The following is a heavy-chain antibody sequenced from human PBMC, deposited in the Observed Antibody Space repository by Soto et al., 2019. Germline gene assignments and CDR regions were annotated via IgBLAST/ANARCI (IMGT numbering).Heavy chain of an antibody. Sequence: QVQLVESGGGVVQPGRSLRLSCAASGFTFSSYGMHWVRQAPGKGLEWVAVISYDGSNKYYADSVKGRFTISRDNSKNTLYLQMNSLRAEDTAVYYCAKEQYYDYIWGSLFWGQGTMVTVSS. V-gene: IGHV3-30*18. CDR1: GFTFSSYG. D-gene: IGHD3-16*01. J-gene: IGHJ3*01. CDR2: ISYDGSNK. CDR3: AKEQYYDYIWGSLF.